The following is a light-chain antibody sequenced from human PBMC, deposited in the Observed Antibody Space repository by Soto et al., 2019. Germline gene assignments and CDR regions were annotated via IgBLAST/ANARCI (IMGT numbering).Light chain of an antibody. V-gene: IGLV1-40*01. CDR2: GNS. Sequence: QLVLTRPPAVSGAPGQRVIISCTGSSSNIGAGYDVHWYQQLPGTAPKPLIYGNSNRPSGVPDRFSGSKSGTSASLAITGLLPEDEADYYCQSYDSSLSGWVFGGGTKVTVL. J-gene: IGLJ3*02. CDR1: SSNIGAGYD. CDR3: QSYDSSLSGWV.